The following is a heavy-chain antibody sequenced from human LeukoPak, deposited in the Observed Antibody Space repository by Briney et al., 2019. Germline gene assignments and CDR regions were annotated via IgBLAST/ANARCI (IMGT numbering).Heavy chain of an antibody. CDR1: GFTFSSYG. J-gene: IGHJ6*02. D-gene: IGHD4-17*01. CDR3: AKAVTTGAYYYYYGMDV. V-gene: IGHV3-30*18. CDR2: ISYDGSNK. Sequence: PGRSLRLSCAASGFTFSSYGMHWVRQAPGKGLEWVAVISYDGSNKYYADSVKGRFTISRDNSKTTLDLQMNSLRAEDTAVYYCAKAVTTGAYYYYYGMDVWGQGTTVTVSS.